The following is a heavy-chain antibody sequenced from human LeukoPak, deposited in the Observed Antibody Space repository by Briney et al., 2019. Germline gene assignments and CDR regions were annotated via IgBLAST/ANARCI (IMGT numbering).Heavy chain of an antibody. V-gene: IGHV3-9*01. D-gene: IGHD6-6*01. J-gene: IGHJ6*03. Sequence: GGSLRLSRAASGLTFDDYAMHWVRQAPGKGLEWVSGISWNSGSIGYADSVKGRFTISRDNAKNSLYLQMNSLRAEDTALYYCAKGGAARPNAAYYYYYYMDVWGKGTTVTVSS. CDR3: AKGGAARPNAAYYYYYYMDV. CDR1: GLTFDDYA. CDR2: ISWNSGSI.